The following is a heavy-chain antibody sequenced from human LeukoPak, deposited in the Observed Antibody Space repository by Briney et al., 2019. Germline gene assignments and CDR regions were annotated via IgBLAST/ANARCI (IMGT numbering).Heavy chain of an antibody. Sequence: GGSLRLSCAASGFTFSRYWMHWVRQAPGRGLVWVSRISSDGSRTTYADSVKGRFSISRDNAKNSLYLQMNSLRAEDTAVYYCARDTRIAVAGTVRFDIWGQGTMVTVSS. CDR1: GFTFSRYW. CDR3: ARDTRIAVAGTVRFDI. D-gene: IGHD6-19*01. V-gene: IGHV3-74*01. CDR2: ISSDGSRT. J-gene: IGHJ3*02.